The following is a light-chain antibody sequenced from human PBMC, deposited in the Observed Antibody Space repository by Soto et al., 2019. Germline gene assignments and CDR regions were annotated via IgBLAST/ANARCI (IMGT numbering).Light chain of an antibody. Sequence: QSALTQPPSVSGSPGQSVTISCTGTSTDFVSYNRVSWYQQPPGTAPKLMIYEVSKRPSGVLDRFSGSKSGNTASLTISGLQAADEADYYCSLYTSENAYVFGTGTKVTV. V-gene: IGLV2-18*01. CDR2: EVS. CDR1: STDFVSYNR. CDR3: SLYTSENAYV. J-gene: IGLJ1*01.